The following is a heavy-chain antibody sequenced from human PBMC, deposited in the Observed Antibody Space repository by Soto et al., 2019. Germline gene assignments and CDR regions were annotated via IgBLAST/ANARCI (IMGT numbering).Heavy chain of an antibody. V-gene: IGHV4-59*11. CDR2: IYYRGTT. CDR3: ARGGGSPYHDHEFDY. J-gene: IGHJ4*02. Sequence: QVQLQESGPGLVKPSETLSLTCSVSGVSTSNHYWTWTRKPPGQGPEWIGCIYYRGTTNYNASFNSRVTISVDTSKNQFSLKLTSVTTADTAVYYCARGGGSPYHDHEFDYWGQGILVTVSS. CDR1: GVSTSNHY. D-gene: IGHD2-2*01.